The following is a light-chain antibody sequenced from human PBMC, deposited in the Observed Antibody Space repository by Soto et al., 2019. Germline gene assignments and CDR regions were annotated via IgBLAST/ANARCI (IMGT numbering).Light chain of an antibody. J-gene: IGLJ1*01. V-gene: IGLV2-14*03. CDR1: SSDVGGYNY. CDR2: DVD. CDR3: SSYISSSTRV. Sequence: QSVLTQPASVSGSPGQSITISCTGTSSDVGGYNYVSWYQQYPGKAPKVVIYDVDNRPSGVSHRFSGSKSGNTASLTISGLQAEDEADYYCSSYISSSTRVFGTGTKLTVL.